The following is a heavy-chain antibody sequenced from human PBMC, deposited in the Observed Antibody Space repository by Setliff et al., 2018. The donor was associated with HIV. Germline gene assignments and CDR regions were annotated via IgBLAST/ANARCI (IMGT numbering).Heavy chain of an antibody. Sequence: AGESLKISCKGSGYSFSSYWIGWVRQMPGKGLEWMGIIYPGDSDTRYSPSFQGQVTISADKSISTAYLRCSSLKASDTAMYYCARLGGICSGGSCTALAYTMDVWGQGTTVTVSS. J-gene: IGHJ6*02. D-gene: IGHD2-15*01. CDR3: ARLGGICSGGSCTALAYTMDV. CDR1: GYSFSSYW. V-gene: IGHV5-51*01. CDR2: IYPGDSDT.